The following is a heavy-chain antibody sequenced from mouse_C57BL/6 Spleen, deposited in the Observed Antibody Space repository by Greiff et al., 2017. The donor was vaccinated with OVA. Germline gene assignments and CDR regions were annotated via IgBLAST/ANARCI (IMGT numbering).Heavy chain of an antibody. J-gene: IGHJ4*01. CDR1: GYAFSSSW. V-gene: IGHV1-82*01. CDR3: ARGRIITTARDY. Sequence: QVQLQQSGPELVKPGASVKISCKASGYAFSSSWMNWVKQRPGKGLEWIGRIYPGDGDTNYNGKFKGKATLTADKSSSTAYMQLSSLTSEDSAVYFCARGRIITTARDYWGQGTSVTVSS. D-gene: IGHD1-1*01. CDR2: IYPGDGDT.